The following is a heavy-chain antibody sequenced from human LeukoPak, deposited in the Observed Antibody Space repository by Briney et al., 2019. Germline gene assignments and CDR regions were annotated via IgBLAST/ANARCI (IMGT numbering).Heavy chain of an antibody. CDR3: VREGNELLSKDFDY. J-gene: IGHJ4*02. Sequence: ASVKVSCKASGFTFTGYYIHWVRQAPGQGLEWMGYINPHSGGTNSPQKFQGRVTLTTDTSVSAAYMELSSLISDDTAMYYCVREGNELLSKDFDYWGQGTLVAVSS. CDR1: GFTFTGYY. V-gene: IGHV1-2*02. CDR2: INPHSGGT. D-gene: IGHD2-21*02.